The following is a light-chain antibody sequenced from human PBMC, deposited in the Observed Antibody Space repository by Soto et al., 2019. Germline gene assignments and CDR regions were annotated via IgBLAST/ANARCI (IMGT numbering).Light chain of an antibody. V-gene: IGKV3-11*01. CDR1: QSVGGF. J-gene: IGKJ4*02. Sequence: EIVLTQSPATLSLSPGERATLSCRASQSVGGFLAWYQQKPGQAPRLLIYDASNRATDIPSRFSGSGSGTDFPPTMRSLEPADFACYCCKARRNWPGKFGRGTQVE. CDR2: DAS. CDR3: KARRNWPGK.